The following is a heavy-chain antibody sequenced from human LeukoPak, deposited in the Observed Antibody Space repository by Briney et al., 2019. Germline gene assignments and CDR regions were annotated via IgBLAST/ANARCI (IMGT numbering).Heavy chain of an antibody. Sequence: SGTLSLTCAVSGYSISSGYYWGWIRQTPGEGLEWIGSIYHSGSTYYNPSLKSRVTISIDTSKNQFSLKLSSVTAADTAVYYCAGKYYYHSSGYFYVDYWGQGTLVAVSS. J-gene: IGHJ4*02. V-gene: IGHV4-38-2*01. CDR2: IYHSGST. CDR1: GYSISSGYY. CDR3: AGKYYYHSSGYFYVDY. D-gene: IGHD3-22*01.